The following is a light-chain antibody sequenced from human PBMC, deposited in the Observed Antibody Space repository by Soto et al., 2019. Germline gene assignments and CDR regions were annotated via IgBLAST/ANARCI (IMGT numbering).Light chain of an antibody. CDR1: QSVRNSY. J-gene: IGKJ4*01. CDR3: QQYGTSPLT. CDR2: GAS. Sequence: DIVLTQSPGTLSLSPGERATLSCRASQSVRNSYFTWYQQKPGQAPRLLIYGASSRATGIPDRFSGSGSGTDFTLTISRLEPEDFAVYYCQQYGTSPLTFGGGTKVEIK. V-gene: IGKV3-20*01.